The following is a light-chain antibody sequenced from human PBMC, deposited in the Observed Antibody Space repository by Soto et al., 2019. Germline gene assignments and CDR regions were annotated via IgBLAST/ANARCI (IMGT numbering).Light chain of an antibody. CDR3: MQSLETPWT. CDR1: QRLLHSNGYNY. V-gene: IGKV2-28*01. J-gene: IGKJ1*01. CDR2: LGS. Sequence: DIVMTQSPLSVPVTPREPASISCTSNQRLLHSNGYNYLDWYLQKAGQSPHLLIYLGSNRASGVPDRFSGSGSVTYFTLKISRVEAEDVGVYYCMQSLETPWTFGQGTEVDI.